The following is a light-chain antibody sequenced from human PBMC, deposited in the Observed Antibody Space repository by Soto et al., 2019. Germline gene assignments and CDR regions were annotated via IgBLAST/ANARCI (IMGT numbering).Light chain of an antibody. CDR1: QGITRT. V-gene: IGKV1-13*02. Sequence: AIQLTQSPSSLSASVGDTVTITCRASQGITRTLAWYQQIPGKPPKLLIYDASTLQTGVPPRFSGSGSGTDSTLAISRLQPEDFATYFCQQFDSYPLTFGGGTKVDLK. CDR3: QQFDSYPLT. CDR2: DAS. J-gene: IGKJ4*01.